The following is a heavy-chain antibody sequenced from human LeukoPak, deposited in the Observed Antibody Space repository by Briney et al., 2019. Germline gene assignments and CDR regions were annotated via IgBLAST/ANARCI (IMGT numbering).Heavy chain of an antibody. CDR3: ERGYGVWSYYPRSYHDY. J-gene: IGHJ4*02. CDR2: ISHDGSNK. CDR1: GFTFSSYA. V-gene: IGHV3-30*04. D-gene: IGHD3-10*01. Sequence: GGSLRLSCAASGFTFSSYAMHWVRQAPGKGLEWVADISHDGSNKYYADSVKGRFTISRDNAKNTLYLQMNSLRAEDTAVYYCERGYGVWSYYPRSYHDYWGQGTLVTVSS.